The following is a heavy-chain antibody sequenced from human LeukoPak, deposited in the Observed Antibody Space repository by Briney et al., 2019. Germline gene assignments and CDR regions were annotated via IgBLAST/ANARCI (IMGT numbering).Heavy chain of an antibody. J-gene: IGHJ6*03. CDR3: ARREPHGDYGGKIRYYYYMDV. D-gene: IGHD4-23*01. CDR1: GGSFSGYY. Sequence: PSGTLSLTCAVYGGSFSGYYWSWIRQPPGKGLEWIGYIYKSGTTDSNPSLKSRLTLSIDTPKNQFSLKLSSVTAADTAMYYCARREPHGDYGGKIRYYYYMDVWGKGTTITISS. V-gene: IGHV4-34*01. CDR2: IYKSGTT.